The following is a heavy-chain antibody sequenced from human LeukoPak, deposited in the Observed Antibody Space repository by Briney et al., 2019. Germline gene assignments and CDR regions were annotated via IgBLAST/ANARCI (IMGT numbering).Heavy chain of an antibody. J-gene: IGHJ4*02. Sequence: ASVKVSCKASGYTFTSYGISWVRQAPGQGLEWMGWISAYNGNTNYAQKLQGRVTMTTDTSTSTAYMELRSLRSDDTAVHYCARDTLYYYDSSGYPIFDYWGQGTLVTVSS. V-gene: IGHV1-18*01. CDR2: ISAYNGNT. CDR3: ARDTLYYYDSSGYPIFDY. CDR1: GYTFTSYG. D-gene: IGHD3-22*01.